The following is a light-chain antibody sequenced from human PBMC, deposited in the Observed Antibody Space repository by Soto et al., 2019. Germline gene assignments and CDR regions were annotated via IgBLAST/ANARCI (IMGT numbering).Light chain of an antibody. CDR2: EVS. CDR1: SSDVGSHNL. CDR3: CSYGGSRDV. J-gene: IGLJ7*01. Sequence: QSALTQPASVSGSPGQSITISCTGTSSDVGSHNLVSWYQQHPGQAPKLMIYEVSKRPLGVSTRFSASKSGSTASLTISGLHAEDEADNYGCSYGGSRDVFGRGTQLTVL. V-gene: IGLV2-23*02.